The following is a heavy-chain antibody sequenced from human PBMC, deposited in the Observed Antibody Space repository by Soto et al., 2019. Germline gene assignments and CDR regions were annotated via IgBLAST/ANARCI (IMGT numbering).Heavy chain of an antibody. V-gene: IGHV1-3*01. CDR3: AREDSSGWYPNFDY. J-gene: IGHJ4*02. CDR2: INAGNGNT. D-gene: IGHD6-19*01. Sequence: ASVKVSCKASGYTFTSYAMHWVRQAPGQRLEWMGWINAGNGNTKYSQKFQGRVTITRDTSASTAYMELSSLRSEDTAVYYCAREDSSGWYPNFDYWGQGTLVTVSS. CDR1: GYTFTSYA.